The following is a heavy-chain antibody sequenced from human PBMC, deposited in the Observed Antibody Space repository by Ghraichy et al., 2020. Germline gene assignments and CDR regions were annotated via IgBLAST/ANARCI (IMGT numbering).Heavy chain of an antibody. Sequence: GGSLRLSCAASGFTFSSYGMHWVRQAPGKGLEWVAVISYDGSNKYYADSVKGRFTISRDNSKNTLYLQMNSLRAEDTAVYYCAKELLYGSGSSDDYWGQGTLVTVSS. CDR2: ISYDGSNK. J-gene: IGHJ4*02. CDR3: AKELLYGSGSSDDY. D-gene: IGHD3-10*01. V-gene: IGHV3-30*18. CDR1: GFTFSSYG.